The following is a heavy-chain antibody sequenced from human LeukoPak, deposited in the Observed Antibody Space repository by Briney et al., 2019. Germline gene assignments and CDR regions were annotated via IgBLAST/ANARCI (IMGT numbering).Heavy chain of an antibody. CDR2: INHSGST. CDR3: ARGKDCSSTSCYGGYYFDY. D-gene: IGHD2-2*01. CDR1: GGSFSGYY. V-gene: IGHV4-34*01. Sequence: SETLSLTCAVYGGSFSGYYWSWVRQPPGKGLEWIGEINHSGSTNYNPSLKSRVTISVDTSKNQFSLKLSSVTAAVTAVYYCARGKDCSSTSCYGGYYFDYWGQGTLVTVSS. J-gene: IGHJ4*02.